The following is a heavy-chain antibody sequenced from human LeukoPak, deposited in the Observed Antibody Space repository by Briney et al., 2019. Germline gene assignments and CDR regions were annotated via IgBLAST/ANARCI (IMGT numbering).Heavy chain of an antibody. J-gene: IGHJ3*02. Sequence: PWGSLRLSCAASGFTVSSNYMSWVRQAPGKGLEWVSVIYSGGSTYYADSVKGRFTISRDNSKNTLYLQMNSLRAEDTAVYYCASTWLDAFDIWGQGTMVTVSS. CDR1: GFTVSSNY. D-gene: IGHD5-12*01. CDR3: ASTWLDAFDI. V-gene: IGHV3-53*01. CDR2: IYSGGST.